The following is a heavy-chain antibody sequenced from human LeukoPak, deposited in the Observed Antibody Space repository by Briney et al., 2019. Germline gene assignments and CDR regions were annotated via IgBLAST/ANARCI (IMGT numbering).Heavy chain of an antibody. CDR3: ARGIRPMVAAATRYYYYYMDV. Sequence: SETLSLTYTVSGGSISSYYWSWIRQPAGKGLEWIGRIYTSGSTNYNPSLKSRVTMSVDTSKNQFSLKLSSVTAADTAVYYCARGIRPMVAAATRYYYYYMDVWGKGTTVTVSS. J-gene: IGHJ6*03. CDR2: IYTSGST. D-gene: IGHD6-13*01. CDR1: GGSISSYY. V-gene: IGHV4-4*07.